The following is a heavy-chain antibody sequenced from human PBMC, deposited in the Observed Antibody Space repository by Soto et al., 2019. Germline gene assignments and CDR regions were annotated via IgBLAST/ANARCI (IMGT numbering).Heavy chain of an antibody. Sequence: GGSLRLSCAASGFTVSSNYMSWVRQAPGKGLEWVSVIYSGGSTNYADSVKGRFTIPRDDSKNTLFLQMNSLRAEDTAVYYCATAKLLLPWLFDYWGQGTLVTVPS. J-gene: IGHJ4*02. CDR3: ATAKLLLPWLFDY. V-gene: IGHV3-66*01. CDR1: GFTVSSNY. D-gene: IGHD2-15*01. CDR2: IYSGGST.